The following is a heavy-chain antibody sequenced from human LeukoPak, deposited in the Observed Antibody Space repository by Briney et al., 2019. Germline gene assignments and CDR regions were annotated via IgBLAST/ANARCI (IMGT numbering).Heavy chain of an antibody. CDR1: GYTFTGYY. Sequence: ASVKVSCKASGYTFTGYYMHWVRQAPGQGLEWMGWINPNSGGTNYAQKFQGRVTMTRDTSISTAYMELSRLSSDDTAVYYCARYGAVWFGELSLDYWGQGTLVTVSS. J-gene: IGHJ4*02. D-gene: IGHD3-10*01. CDR3: ARYGAVWFGELSLDY. V-gene: IGHV1-2*02. CDR2: INPNSGGT.